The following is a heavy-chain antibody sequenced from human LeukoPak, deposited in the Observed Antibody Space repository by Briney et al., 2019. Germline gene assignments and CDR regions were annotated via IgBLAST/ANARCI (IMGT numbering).Heavy chain of an antibody. Sequence: GGSLRLSCAASGFTFSSYAMSWVRQAPGKGLEWVSAIGSSGGSTYYADSVKGRFTISRDNSKNTMYLEMNSLRAEDTAVYYCAKMNGYMDVWGKGTTVTVSS. CDR1: GFTFSSYA. D-gene: IGHD1-1*01. CDR3: AKMNGYMDV. CDR2: IGSSGGST. V-gene: IGHV3-23*01. J-gene: IGHJ6*03.